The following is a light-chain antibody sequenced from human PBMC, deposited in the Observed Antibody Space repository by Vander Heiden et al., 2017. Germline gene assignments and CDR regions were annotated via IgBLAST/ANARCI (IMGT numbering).Light chain of an antibody. J-gene: IGKJ1*01. CDR1: QSVLYSSDNKSY. V-gene: IGKV4-1*01. CDR3: QQDSITPQT. Sequence: DIVMTQSPYSLAVSLGERATINCKSSQSVLYSSDNKSYLAWYQQKPGQPPKMLIYWASTRESGVPERFSGSGSGTDFTLTISSLQAEDVAVYYCQQDSITPQTFGQGTKLEIK. CDR2: WAS.